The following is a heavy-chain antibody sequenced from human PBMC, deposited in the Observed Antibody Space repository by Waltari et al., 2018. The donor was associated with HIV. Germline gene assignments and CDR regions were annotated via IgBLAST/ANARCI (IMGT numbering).Heavy chain of an antibody. CDR3: GRDGLFGTIIYFYFGLDV. CDR2: ISPADGTK. J-gene: IGHJ6*02. D-gene: IGHD3-10*01. CDR1: GYTFTKYN. V-gene: IGHV1-46*01. Sequence: QEQLVQSGAEVKKSGTSVNVSCKASGYTFTKYNIHWARQAPGQGLEWMGIISPADGTKNYARKFQGRLTMTSDTSTGTVYMHLRRLRQDDTDVYYCGRDGLFGTIIYFYFGLDVWGQGTTVIVSS.